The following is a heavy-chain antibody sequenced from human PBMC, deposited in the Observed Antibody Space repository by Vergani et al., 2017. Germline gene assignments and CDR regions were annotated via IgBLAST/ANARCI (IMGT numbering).Heavy chain of an antibody. CDR2: ISSSSSYT. CDR1: GFTFSDYY. J-gene: IGHJ4*02. CDR3: ARYSSSWYLFDY. D-gene: IGHD6-13*01. Sequence: QVQLVESGGGVVKPGGSLRLSCAASGFTFSDYYMSWIRQAPGKGLEWVSYISSSSSYTNYADSVKGRFTISRDNAKNSLYLQMSSLRAEDTAVYYCARYSSSWYLFDYWGQGTLVTVSS. V-gene: IGHV3-11*05.